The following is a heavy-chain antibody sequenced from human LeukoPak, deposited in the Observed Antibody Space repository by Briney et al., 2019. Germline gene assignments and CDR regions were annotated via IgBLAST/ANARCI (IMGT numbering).Heavy chain of an antibody. Sequence: GGSLRLSCVASGFTLGKYWMSWVRQAPGKGLEWVANIKLDGSEKNYVDSVKGRFTISRDNSKNTLYLQMNSLRAEDTAVYYCAKDPLWELLYFDYWGQGTLVTVSS. CDR3: AKDPLWELLYFDY. CDR1: GFTLGKYW. V-gene: IGHV3-7*03. J-gene: IGHJ4*02. D-gene: IGHD1-26*01. CDR2: IKLDGSEK.